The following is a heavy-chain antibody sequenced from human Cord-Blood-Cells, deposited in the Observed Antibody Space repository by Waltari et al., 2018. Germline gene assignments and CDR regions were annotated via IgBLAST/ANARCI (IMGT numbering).Heavy chain of an antibody. CDR3: ARREAAAGTFRYYYYGMDV. J-gene: IGHJ6*02. Sequence: EVQLVQSGAEVKKPGESLKISCKGSGYSFTSYWIGWVRQMPGKGLEWMGIIYPGDSHTRYSPSFQGQVTISADKSISTAYLQWSSLKASDTAMYYCARREAAAGTFRYYYYGMDVWGQGTTVTVSS. CDR1: GYSFTSYW. D-gene: IGHD6-13*01. CDR2: IYPGDSHT. V-gene: IGHV5-51*03.